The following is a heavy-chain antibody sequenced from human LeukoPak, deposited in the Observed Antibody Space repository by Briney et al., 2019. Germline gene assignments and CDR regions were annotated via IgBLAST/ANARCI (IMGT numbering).Heavy chain of an antibody. J-gene: IGHJ6*02. CDR1: GGSFSGYY. CDR2: VNHSGST. CDR3: ARGVVVPSTIGLLDV. D-gene: IGHD2-2*01. Sequence: SETLSLTCAVYGGSFSGYYWSWIRQPPGKGLEWIGEVNHSGSTNYNPSLKSRLSISLDTPKNQVSLRLSSVIAADTAVYFCARGVVVPSTIGLLDVWGQGTTVTVSS. V-gene: IGHV4-34*01.